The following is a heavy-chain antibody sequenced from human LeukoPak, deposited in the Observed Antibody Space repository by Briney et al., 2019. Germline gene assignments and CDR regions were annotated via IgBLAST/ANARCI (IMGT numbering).Heavy chain of an antibody. J-gene: IGHJ6*02. V-gene: IGHV1-2*02. CDR2: INPNSGGT. Sequence: ASVKVSCKASGYTFTGYYMHWVRQAPGQGLEWMGWINPNSGGTNYAQKFQGRVTMTRDTSISTAYMELSRLRSDDTAVCYCARVGVRGSSSYYYYGMDVWGQGTTVTVSS. CDR3: ARVGVRGSSSYYYYGMDV. D-gene: IGHD3-10*01. CDR1: GYTFTGYY.